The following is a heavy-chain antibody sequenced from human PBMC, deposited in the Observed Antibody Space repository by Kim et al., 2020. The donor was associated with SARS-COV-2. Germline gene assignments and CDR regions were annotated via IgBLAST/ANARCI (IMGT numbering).Heavy chain of an antibody. Sequence: KSRVTISVDTSKNQFSLKLSSVTAADTAVYYCARDVFCSSTSCYGGGMDVWGQGTTVTVSS. D-gene: IGHD2-2*01. V-gene: IGHV4-31*02. CDR3: ARDVFCSSTSCYGGGMDV. J-gene: IGHJ6*02.